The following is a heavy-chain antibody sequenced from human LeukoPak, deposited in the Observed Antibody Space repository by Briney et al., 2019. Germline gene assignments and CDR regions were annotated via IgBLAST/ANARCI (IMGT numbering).Heavy chain of an antibody. D-gene: IGHD2-2*01. Sequence: PSETLSLTCAVYGGSFSDYYWSWVRQPPGKGLEWIGEINHSGSTNYNPSLKTRVTISVDTSRSQFSLKVNSVTAADAAVYYCARGDIVVVPAAKAYYYYMDVWGKGTTATVSS. CDR1: GGSFSDYY. CDR3: ARGDIVVVPAAKAYYYYMDV. V-gene: IGHV4-34*01. CDR2: INHSGST. J-gene: IGHJ6*03.